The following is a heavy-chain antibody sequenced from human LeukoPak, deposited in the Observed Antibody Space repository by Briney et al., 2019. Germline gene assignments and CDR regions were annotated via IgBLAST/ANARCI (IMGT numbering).Heavy chain of an antibody. J-gene: IGHJ4*02. V-gene: IGHV3-21*01. CDR1: GFTFSSYS. CDR3: ARGPVTYYDVLTGYN. Sequence: GGSLRLSCAASGFTFSSYSMNWVRQAPGKGLEWVSSISSSSSYIYYADSVKGRFTISRDNAKNSLYLQMNSLRAEDTAVYYCARGPVTYYDVLTGYNWGQGTLVTVSS. D-gene: IGHD3-9*01. CDR2: ISSSSSYI.